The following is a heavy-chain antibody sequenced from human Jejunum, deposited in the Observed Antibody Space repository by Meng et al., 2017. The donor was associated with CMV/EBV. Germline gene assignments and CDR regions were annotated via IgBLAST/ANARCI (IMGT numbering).Heavy chain of an antibody. CDR1: GFTFSSYN. CDR2: ISSSSRYI. J-gene: IGHJ5*02. V-gene: IGHV3-21*01. Sequence: EVQLVDFGGGLVKPGGSLRLSLIGSGFTFSSYNMNWVRQAPGKGLEWVSSISSSSRYINYADSVKGRFTISRDNAKNSLYLQMNSLRVEDTAIYYCARDIDHWGQGTLVTVSS. CDR3: ARDIDH.